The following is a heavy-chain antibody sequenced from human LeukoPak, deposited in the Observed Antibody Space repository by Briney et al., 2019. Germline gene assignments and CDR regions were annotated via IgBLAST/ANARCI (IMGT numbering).Heavy chain of an antibody. J-gene: IGHJ4*02. Sequence: QAGGSLRLSCAASGFTFSSYAMHWVRQAPGKGLEWVAVISYDGSNRYYADSVKGRFTISRDNSKNTLYLQMNSLRAEDTAVYYCARVSEPTVTTSFAYWGQGTLVTVSS. CDR2: ISYDGSNR. CDR3: ARVSEPTVTTSFAY. CDR1: GFTFSSYA. V-gene: IGHV3-30-3*01. D-gene: IGHD4-17*01.